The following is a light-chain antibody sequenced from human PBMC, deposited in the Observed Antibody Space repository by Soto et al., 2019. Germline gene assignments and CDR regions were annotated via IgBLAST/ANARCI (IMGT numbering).Light chain of an antibody. CDR3: QQHDSSPLT. CDR2: GAS. J-gene: IGKJ4*01. CDR1: QSVSSSY. V-gene: IGKV3-20*01. Sequence: EIVLTQSPGTLSLSPGERATLSCRASQSVSSSYLAWYQQKPGQAPRLLIYGASSRATGIPDRFSGSGSGTDFTLTISSLEPEDFAVYYCQQHDSSPLTFGEGTKVEIK.